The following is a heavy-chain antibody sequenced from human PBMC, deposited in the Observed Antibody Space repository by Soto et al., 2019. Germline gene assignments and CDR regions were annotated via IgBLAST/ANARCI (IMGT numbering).Heavy chain of an antibody. Sequence: QVQLVQSGAEVKKPGASVKVSCKASGYTFTSYGISWVRQAPGQGLEWVGWISAYNGNTNYAQKLQGRVTMTTDTSPTTAYMELRSLKSDDTAVYSCARDRFVVVTAADFDYWGQGTLVTVSS. V-gene: IGHV1-18*01. CDR3: ARDRFVVVTAADFDY. CDR2: ISAYNGNT. J-gene: IGHJ4*02. CDR1: GYTFTSYG. D-gene: IGHD2-21*02.